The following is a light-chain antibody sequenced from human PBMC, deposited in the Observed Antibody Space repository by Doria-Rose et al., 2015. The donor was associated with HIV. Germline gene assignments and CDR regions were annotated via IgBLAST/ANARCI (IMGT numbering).Light chain of an antibody. CDR3: GTWDNSLSAHV. CDR2: DNN. CDR1: SSNIGSHS. J-gene: IGLJ1*01. V-gene: IGLV1-51*01. Sequence: VTISYSGTSSNIGSHSVSWYQQLPGTAPRLLIYDNNKRPSGIPDRFSVSKSGTSATLGITGLQTGDEADYFCGTWDNSLSAHVFGPGTKVTV.